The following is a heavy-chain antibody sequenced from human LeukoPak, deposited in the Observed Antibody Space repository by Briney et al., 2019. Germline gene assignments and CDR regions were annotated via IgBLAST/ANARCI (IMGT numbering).Heavy chain of an antibody. J-gene: IGHJ4*02. CDR2: ISSSSSYI. Sequence: GGSLRLSCAASGFASSSYSMNWVRQAPGKGLEWVSSISSSSSYIYYADSVKGRFTISRDNAKNSLYLQMNSLRAEDTAVYYCARSGFMITFGEHWGQGTLVTVSS. CDR1: GFASSSYS. CDR3: ARSGFMITFGEH. D-gene: IGHD3-16*01. V-gene: IGHV3-21*01.